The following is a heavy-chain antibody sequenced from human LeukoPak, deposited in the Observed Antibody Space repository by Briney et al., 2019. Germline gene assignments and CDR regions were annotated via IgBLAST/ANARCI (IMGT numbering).Heavy chain of an antibody. CDR3: ARRITIFGVAPPGSWFDP. CDR1: GGSISSYY. Sequence: SETLSLTCTVSGGSISSYYWSWIRQPPGKGLEWIGYIYYSGNTNYNPSLKSRVTISVDTSKSQFSLKLSSVTAAETAVYYCARRITIFGVAPPGSWFDPWGQGTLVTVSS. J-gene: IGHJ5*02. CDR2: IYYSGNT. V-gene: IGHV4-59*08. D-gene: IGHD3-3*01.